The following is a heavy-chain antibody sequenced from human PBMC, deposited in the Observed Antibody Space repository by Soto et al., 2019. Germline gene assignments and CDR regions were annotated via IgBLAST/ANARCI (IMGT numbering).Heavy chain of an antibody. D-gene: IGHD2-15*01. CDR3: ARENSSFDY. V-gene: IGHV1-18*01. J-gene: IGHJ4*02. CDR1: GYTFRNFG. CDR2: ISAYNANA. Sequence: QIQLLQSGAEVKKPGASVKVTCKASGYTFRNFGISWVRQAPGQGLEWMGWISAYNANANYAQKFQGRLTMTADTSTSTAYMELRSLRSDDTAVYYCARENSSFDYGGQGTLVTVSS.